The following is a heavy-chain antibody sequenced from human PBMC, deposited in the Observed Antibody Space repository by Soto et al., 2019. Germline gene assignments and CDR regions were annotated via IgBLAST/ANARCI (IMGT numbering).Heavy chain of an antibody. CDR2: INHSGST. D-gene: IGHD3-10*01. Sequence: QVQLQQWGAGLLKPSETLSLTCAVYGGSFSGYYWSWIRQPPGKGLEWIGEINHSGSTNYNPSLKSRVTISVDTSKNQFSLKLSSVTAADTAVYYCARGTRLLWIGELISYWYFDLWGRGTLVTVSS. CDR3: ARGTRLLWIGELISYWYFDL. J-gene: IGHJ2*01. V-gene: IGHV4-34*01. CDR1: GGSFSGYY.